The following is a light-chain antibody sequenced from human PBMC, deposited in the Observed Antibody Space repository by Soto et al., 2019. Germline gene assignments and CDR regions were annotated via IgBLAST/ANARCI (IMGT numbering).Light chain of an antibody. V-gene: IGKV3-20*01. CDR1: QSVSSSY. CDR2: GAS. CDR3: QQYGSSTKYT. Sequence: EIVLTQSPGTLSLSPGERATLSCRASQSVSSSYLAWYQQKPGQAPMLLIYGASSRATGIPDMFSGSGSGTDFNLTISRLEPEDFAVDYCQQYGSSTKYTFGQGTKLEIK. J-gene: IGKJ2*01.